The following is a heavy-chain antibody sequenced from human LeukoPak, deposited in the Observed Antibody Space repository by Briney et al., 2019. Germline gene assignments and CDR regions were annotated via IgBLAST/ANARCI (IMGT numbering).Heavy chain of an antibody. CDR3: ARGQARRFDY. J-gene: IGHJ4*02. D-gene: IGHD6-6*01. CDR2: INHSGST. V-gene: IGHV4-34*01. CDR1: GGPFSGYY. Sequence: SETLSLTCAVYGGPFSGYYWSWIRQPPGKGLEWIGEINHSGSTNYNPSLKSRVTISVDTSKNQFSLKLSSVTAADTAVYYCARGQARRFDYWGQGTLVTVSS.